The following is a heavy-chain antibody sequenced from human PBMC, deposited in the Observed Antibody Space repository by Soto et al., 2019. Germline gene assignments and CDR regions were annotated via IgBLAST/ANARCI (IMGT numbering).Heavy chain of an antibody. CDR3: TRVFLTMVRPRGRYGLDV. CDR2: INTSGGSP. J-gene: IGHJ6*02. CDR1: GYTFTSYY. D-gene: IGHD3-10*01. Sequence: QAQLVQSGAEVKQPGASAKVSCKASGYTFTSYYMFWVRQAPGQGLEWMGVINTSGGSPTYAQKFQGRVTMTSDTSTSTVYMELSSLRPEDTAMYYCTRVFLTMVRPRGRYGLDVWGQGTTVIVSS. V-gene: IGHV1-46*01.